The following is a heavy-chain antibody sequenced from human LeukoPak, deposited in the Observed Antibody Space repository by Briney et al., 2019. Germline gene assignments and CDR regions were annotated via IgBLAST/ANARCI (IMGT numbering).Heavy chain of an antibody. CDR2: MYPGDSDT. CDR1: GYSFTNYG. Sequence: KTGESLKISCKGSGYSFTNYGIGWVRQMPGKGREWMGIMYPGDSDTRYSPSFQGQATISADKSINTAYLQWSSLKASDTAMYYCARGGGFTMIVYYFDYWGQGTLVTVSS. CDR3: ARGGGFTMIVYYFDY. D-gene: IGHD3-22*01. J-gene: IGHJ4*02. V-gene: IGHV5-51*01.